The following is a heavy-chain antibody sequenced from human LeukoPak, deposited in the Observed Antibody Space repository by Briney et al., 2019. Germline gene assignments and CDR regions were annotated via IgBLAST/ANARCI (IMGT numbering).Heavy chain of an antibody. CDR2: IGTAGDT. CDR3: ARVAKERVGGVYYFDY. D-gene: IGHD1-1*01. Sequence: PGGSLRLSCAASGFTFSDYDMHWVRQPTGKGLEWVAAIGTAGDTYYTGSVKGRFTISRVNAKNSLYLQMNSLRAGDTAVYYCARVAKERVGGVYYFDYWGQGTLVTVSS. CDR1: GFTFSDYD. J-gene: IGHJ4*02. V-gene: IGHV3-13*01.